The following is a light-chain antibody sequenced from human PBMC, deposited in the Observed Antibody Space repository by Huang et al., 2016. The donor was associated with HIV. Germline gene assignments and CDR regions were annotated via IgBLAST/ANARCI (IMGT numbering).Light chain of an antibody. Sequence: EIVLTQSPATLSLSPGERATLSCRASQSVARYRALYQQRRGQAPRRFIYDASNRATGIPSRFIGSGSGTECTLTISRLEPEDFAVYYCQLRGNWPPTFGGGTKVEIK. CDR3: QLRGNWPPT. CDR2: DAS. CDR1: QSVARY. V-gene: IGKV3-11*01. J-gene: IGKJ4*01.